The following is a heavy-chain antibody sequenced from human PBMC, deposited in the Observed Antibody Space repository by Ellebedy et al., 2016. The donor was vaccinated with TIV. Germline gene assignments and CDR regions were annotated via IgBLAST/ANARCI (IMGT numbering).Heavy chain of an antibody. CDR1: GASFSTYS. CDR2: ISNSGST. Sequence: MPSETLSLTCGIHGASFSTYSWSWVRQHPVKGLEWIGDISNSGSTTYNPSLESRAVISRDSSKNQFSLKVTSLTAADTAVYFCARIAPKRPVLRGRGYCFDYWGPGTPITVSS. V-gene: IGHV4-34*01. D-gene: IGHD3-10*01. CDR3: ARIAPKRPVLRGRGYCFDY. J-gene: IGHJ4*02.